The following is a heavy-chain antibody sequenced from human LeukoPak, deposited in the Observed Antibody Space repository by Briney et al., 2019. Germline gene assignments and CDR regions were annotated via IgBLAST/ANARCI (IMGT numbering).Heavy chain of an antibody. CDR1: GGSISTSSYY. V-gene: IGHV4-39*07. D-gene: IGHD3-10*01. CDR2: IYYSGST. Sequence: SETLSLTCTVSGGSISTSSYYWGWIRQPPGKGLSCIGNIYYSGSTYYNPSLKSRVTISVDTSKNQFSLKLSSVTAADTAVYYCARGGYGSGSYYWIGWFDPWGQGTLVTVSS. CDR3: ARGGYGSGSYYWIGWFDP. J-gene: IGHJ5*02.